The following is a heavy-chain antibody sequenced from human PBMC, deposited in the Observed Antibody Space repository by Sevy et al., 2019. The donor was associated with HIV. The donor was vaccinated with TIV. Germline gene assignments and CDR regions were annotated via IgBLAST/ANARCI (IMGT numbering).Heavy chain of an antibody. CDR1: GFTFSTYW. V-gene: IGHV3-7*03. CDR3: ARDCSSTSCFWGLDV. D-gene: IGHD2-2*01. J-gene: IGHJ6*02. Sequence: GGSRLSRAASGFTFSTYWMSWVRQAPGKGLEWVANIKKDGSEKYYVDSVKGRFTISRDNAKSSLYLQMKSLRAEDTAVYYCARDCSSTSCFWGLDVWGQGTTVTVSS. CDR2: IKKDGSEK.